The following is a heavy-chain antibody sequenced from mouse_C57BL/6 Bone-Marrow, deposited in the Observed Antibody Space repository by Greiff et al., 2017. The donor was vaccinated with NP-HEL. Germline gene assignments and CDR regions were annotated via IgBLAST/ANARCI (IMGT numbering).Heavy chain of an antibody. CDR1: GYTFTSYW. V-gene: IGHV1-69*01. J-gene: IGHJ2*01. Sequence: QVQLQQPGAELVMPGASVKLSCKASGYTFTSYWMHWVKQRPGQGLEWIGEIDPSDSYTNYNQKFKGKSTLTVDKSSSTAYMQLSSLTSEDSAVYYGARGTYYGSSYFDYWGQGTTLTVSS. CDR2: IDPSDSYT. D-gene: IGHD1-1*01. CDR3: ARGTYYGSSYFDY.